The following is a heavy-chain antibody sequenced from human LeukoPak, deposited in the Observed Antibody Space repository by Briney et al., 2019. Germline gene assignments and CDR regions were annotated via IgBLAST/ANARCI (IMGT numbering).Heavy chain of an antibody. J-gene: IGHJ6*02. CDR3: ARGGIVVVVAATRHYYYVMDV. CDR2: ISAYNCKT. D-gene: IGHD2-15*01. V-gene: IGHV1-18*01. CDR1: GYTFTSYG. Sequence: ASVTVSCKSSGYTFTSYGISWLRQAPGQGLAWMGWISAYNCKTNYAQKLQGRVTMTTDTSTSTAYMELRSLRSDDTAVYYCARGGIVVVVAATRHYYYVMDVWGQGTTVTVSS.